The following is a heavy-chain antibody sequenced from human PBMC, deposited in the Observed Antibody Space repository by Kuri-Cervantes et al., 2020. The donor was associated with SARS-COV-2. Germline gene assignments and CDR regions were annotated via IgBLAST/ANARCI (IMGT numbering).Heavy chain of an antibody. CDR3: AVRGRDGPSSSSLNDGDY. CDR2: IYPGDSDT. CDR1: GYSFTRHW. D-gene: IGHD6-13*01. Sequence: GGSLRLSCKGSGYSFTRHWIAWVRQMPGKGLEWMGIIYPGDSDTRYSPSFEGQVTISADKSTGTAYLQWRSLKASDTAMYYCAVRGRDGPSSSSLNDGDYWGQGTLVTVSS. J-gene: IGHJ4*02. V-gene: IGHV5-51*01.